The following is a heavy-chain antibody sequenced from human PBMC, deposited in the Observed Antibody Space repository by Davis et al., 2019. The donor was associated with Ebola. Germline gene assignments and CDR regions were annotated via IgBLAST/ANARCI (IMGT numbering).Heavy chain of an antibody. Sequence: SETLSLTCTVSGGSISNGDYSWSWIRQPPGKGLEWIGEINPSGSTNYNPSPKSRVTISVDTSKNQFSLKLSSVTAADTDVYYCARGLYPWELDYGGQGTLVTVSS. J-gene: IGHJ4*02. V-gene: IGHV4-34*01. CDR2: INPSGST. CDR1: GGSISNGDYS. D-gene: IGHD1-1*01. CDR3: ARGLYPWELDY.